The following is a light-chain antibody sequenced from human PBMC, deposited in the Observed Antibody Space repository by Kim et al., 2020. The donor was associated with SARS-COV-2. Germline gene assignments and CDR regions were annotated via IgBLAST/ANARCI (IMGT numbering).Light chain of an antibody. Sequence: RATLNCKYSQTVLYNSNNKNYLAWYQQKPGQAPKLLIYWASIRESGVSDRFSGSGSETDFTLTISSLQAEDVAVYYCQQYYSTPPIFGQGTKLEIK. CDR1: QTVLYNSNNKNY. V-gene: IGKV4-1*01. CDR2: WAS. J-gene: IGKJ2*01. CDR3: QQYYSTPPI.